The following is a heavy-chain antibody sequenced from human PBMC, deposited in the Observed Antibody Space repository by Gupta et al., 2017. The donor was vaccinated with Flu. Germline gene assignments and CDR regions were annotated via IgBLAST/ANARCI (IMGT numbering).Heavy chain of an antibody. D-gene: IGHD3-3*01. J-gene: IGHJ5*02. V-gene: IGHV1-18*01. CDR2: ISAYNGNT. CDR3: ARGGAFGVVKGDQVDP. Sequence: PGQGLEWMGWISAYNGNTNYAQKLQGRVTMTTDTSTSTAYMELRSLRSDDTAVYYCARGGAFGVVKGDQVDPWGQGTLVTVSS.